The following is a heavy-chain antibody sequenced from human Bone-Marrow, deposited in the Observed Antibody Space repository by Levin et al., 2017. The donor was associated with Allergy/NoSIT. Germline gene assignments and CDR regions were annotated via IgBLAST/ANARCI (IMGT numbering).Heavy chain of an antibody. D-gene: IGHD3-10*01. CDR2: INPNSGGT. V-gene: IGHV1-2*02. J-gene: IGHJ5*02. CDR3: AFYGSGSFNWFDP. CDR1: GYTFTGYY. Sequence: GGSLRLSCKASGYTFTGYYMHWVRQAPGQGLEWMGWINPNSGGTNYAQKFQGRVTMTRDTSISTAYMELSRLRSDDTAVYYCAFYGSGSFNWFDPWGQGTLVTVSS.